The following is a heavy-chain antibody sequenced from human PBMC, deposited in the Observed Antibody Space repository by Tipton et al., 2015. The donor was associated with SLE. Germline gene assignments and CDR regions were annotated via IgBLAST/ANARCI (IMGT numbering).Heavy chain of an antibody. CDR3: ARGGVGGYDYQTFDH. J-gene: IGHJ4*02. CDR2: IYNSGGT. Sequence: TLSLTCTVSGGSISTGGYYWSWIRQHPGKGLEWIGYIYNSGGTDYNPSLKSRVTISADTSKNHFSLNLSSVTAADTAVYYCARGGVGGYDYQTFDHWGQGTLVTVSS. V-gene: IGHV4-31*03. CDR1: GGSISTGGYY. D-gene: IGHD5-12*01.